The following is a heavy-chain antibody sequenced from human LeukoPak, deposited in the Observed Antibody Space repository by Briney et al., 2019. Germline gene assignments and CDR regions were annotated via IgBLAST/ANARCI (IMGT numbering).Heavy chain of an antibody. CDR1: GFTFTTYA. V-gene: IGHV3-23*01. D-gene: IGHD6-19*01. J-gene: IGHJ4*02. CDR2: ISGSGAII. CDR3: AKAVVSGRSFDY. Sequence: GGSLRLSCAASGFTFTTYAVSWVRQAPGKGLDWVSTISGSGAIIYYADSVKGRFTISTDNSKNTLYLQMNRLRAADTAIYYCAKAVVSGRSFDYWGQGTLVTVSS.